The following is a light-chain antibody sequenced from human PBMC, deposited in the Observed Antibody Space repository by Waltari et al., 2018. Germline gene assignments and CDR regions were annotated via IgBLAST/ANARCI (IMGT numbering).Light chain of an antibody. V-gene: IGLV1-44*01. J-gene: IGLJ3*02. CDR3: AAWDDSLNAL. CDR2: GNN. CDR1: SSNIGSNT. Sequence: SVLTQPPSASGTPGQRVTISCSGSSSNIGSNTVTWYQQLPGTAPKLLIFGNNQRPSGVPDRFPGSRSGTSASLAISGLQSEDEADYYCAAWDDSLNALFGGGTKLTVL.